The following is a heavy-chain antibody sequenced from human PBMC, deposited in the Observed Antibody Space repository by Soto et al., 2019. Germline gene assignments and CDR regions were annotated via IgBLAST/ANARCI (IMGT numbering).Heavy chain of an antibody. Sequence: PGESLKISCKGSGYSFTSYWISWVRQMPGKGLEWMGIIYPGDSDTRYSPSFQGQVTISAXXXIXXXYXQXXXLKASDTAMYYCARQASFDYWGQGTLVTVSS. CDR1: GYSFTSYW. CDR2: IYPGDSDT. CDR3: ARQASFDY. J-gene: IGHJ4*02. V-gene: IGHV5-51*01.